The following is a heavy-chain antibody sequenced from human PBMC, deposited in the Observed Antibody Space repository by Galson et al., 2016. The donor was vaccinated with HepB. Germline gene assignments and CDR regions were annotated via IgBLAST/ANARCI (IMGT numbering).Heavy chain of an antibody. CDR2: ITDSGGST. V-gene: IGHV3-23*01. CDR3: AKGRCSGRGCDYYDY. CDR1: GITFGRYA. J-gene: IGHJ4*02. Sequence: SLRLSCAASGITFGRYAMNWVRQAPGQGLEWVSTITDSGGSTYLADSVRGRFTISRDNSKSTLYLQMNSLRAEDTAIYYCAKGRCSGRGCDYYDYWGQGTLVTVSS. D-gene: IGHD6-19*01.